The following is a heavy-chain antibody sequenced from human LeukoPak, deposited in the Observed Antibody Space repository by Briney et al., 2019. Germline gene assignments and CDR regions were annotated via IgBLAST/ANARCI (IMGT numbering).Heavy chain of an antibody. V-gene: IGHV3-30-3*01. CDR1: GFTFSSYA. D-gene: IGHD3-22*01. CDR2: ISYDGSNK. J-gene: IGHJ5*02. Sequence: GGSLRLSCAASGFTFSSYAMHWVRQAPGKGLEWVAVISYDGSNKYYADSVKGRFTISRDNSKNTLYLQMNSLRAEDTAVYYCAGGLGWVIDLWGQGILVTVSS. CDR3: AGGLGWVIDL.